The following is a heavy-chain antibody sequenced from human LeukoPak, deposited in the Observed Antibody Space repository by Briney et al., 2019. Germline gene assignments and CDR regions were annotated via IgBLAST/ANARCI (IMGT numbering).Heavy chain of an antibody. D-gene: IGHD3-22*01. J-gene: IGHJ4*02. CDR2: ISAYNGNT. Sequence: ASVKVSCKASGYTFTSYGISWVRQAPGQGLEWMGWISAYNGNTNYAQKLQGRVTMTTDTSTSTAYMELRGLRSDDTAVYYCARHYYDSSGYYGNDYWGRGTLVTVSS. V-gene: IGHV1-18*01. CDR1: GYTFTSYG. CDR3: ARHYYDSSGYYGNDY.